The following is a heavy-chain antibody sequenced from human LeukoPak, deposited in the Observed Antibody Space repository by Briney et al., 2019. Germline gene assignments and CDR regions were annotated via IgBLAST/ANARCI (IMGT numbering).Heavy chain of an antibody. CDR3: ARDETGTTPYNWFDP. Sequence: SETLSLTCAVSGYSISSGYYWGWIRQPPGKGLEWIGSIYHSGSTYYNPSLKSRVTISVDTSKNQFSLKLSSVTAADTAVYYCARDETGTTPYNWFDPWGQGTLVTVPS. CDR2: IYHSGST. D-gene: IGHD1-7*01. V-gene: IGHV4-38-2*02. J-gene: IGHJ5*02. CDR1: GYSISSGYY.